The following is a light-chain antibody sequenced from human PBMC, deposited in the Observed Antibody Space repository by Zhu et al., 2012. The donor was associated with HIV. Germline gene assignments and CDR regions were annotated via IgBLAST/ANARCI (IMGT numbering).Light chain of an antibody. J-gene: IGKJ3*01. CDR1: EAIKRY. V-gene: IGKV1-9*01. Sequence: DLQLTQSPSFLSASVGDRVTITCRASEAIKRYLAWYRQKPGKAPNLLIYDASILQSGVPSRFSGDGSETEFTLTISSLQPEDVGTYYCQQLNTYPLFTFGPGTKVDIK. CDR3: QQLNTYPLFT. CDR2: DAS.